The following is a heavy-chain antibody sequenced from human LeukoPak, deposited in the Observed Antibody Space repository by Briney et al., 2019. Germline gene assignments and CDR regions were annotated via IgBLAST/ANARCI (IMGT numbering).Heavy chain of an antibody. CDR2: ISYDGRNQ. D-gene: IGHD4-17*01. V-gene: IGHV3-30*18. CDR3: AKGRGTPMTTSLDL. J-gene: IGHJ5*02. CDR1: GFNFGPYG. Sequence: PGRSLRLSCAAPGFNFGPYGMHWVRQAPGKGLEWLAVISYDGRNQDYADSVKGRFTISRDNSKKTMYLEMSGLRGDDTAVYYCAKGRGTPMTTSLDLWGQGTLVTVSS.